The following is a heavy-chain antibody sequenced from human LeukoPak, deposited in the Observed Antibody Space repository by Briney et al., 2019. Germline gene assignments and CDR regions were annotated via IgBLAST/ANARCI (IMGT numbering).Heavy chain of an antibody. J-gene: IGHJ5*02. D-gene: IGHD2-15*01. CDR2: ISAYNVNT. Sequence: ASVKVSRKASGYTFTSYGISWVRQAHGQGVEWMGWISAYNVNTNYAQKLQGRVTMPTDTSTSTAYMELRSLRSDDTAVYYCARLHRFNWFDPWGQGTLVTVSS. V-gene: IGHV1-18*01. CDR1: GYTFTSYG. CDR3: ARLHRFNWFDP.